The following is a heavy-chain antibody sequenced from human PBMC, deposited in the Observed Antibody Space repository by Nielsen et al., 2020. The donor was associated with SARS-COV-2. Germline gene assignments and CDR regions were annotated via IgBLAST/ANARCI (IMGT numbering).Heavy chain of an antibody. V-gene: IGHV3-7*01. CDR2: IKQDGSEK. CDR1: GFTFSDYY. J-gene: IGHJ4*02. D-gene: IGHD3-22*01. CDR3: ARDRITMRACDY. Sequence: GGSLRLSCAASGFTFSDYYMSWIRQAPGKGLEWVANIKQDGSEKYYVDSVKGRFTISRDNAKNSLYLQMNSLRAEDTAVYYCARDRITMRACDYWGQGTLVTVSS.